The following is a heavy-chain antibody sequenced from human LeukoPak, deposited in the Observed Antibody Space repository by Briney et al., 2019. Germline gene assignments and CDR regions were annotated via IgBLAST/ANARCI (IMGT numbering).Heavy chain of an antibody. J-gene: IGHJ4*02. Sequence: PGGSLRLSCAASGFTVSSNYMSWVRQAPGKGLEWVSVIYSGGTTYYADSVKGRFTISRDNSKNTLYLQMNSLRAEDTAVYYCARAQTAAGLRFDYWGQGTLVTVSS. D-gene: IGHD6-13*01. V-gene: IGHV3-53*01. CDR1: GFTVSSNY. CDR2: IYSGGTT. CDR3: ARAQTAAGLRFDY.